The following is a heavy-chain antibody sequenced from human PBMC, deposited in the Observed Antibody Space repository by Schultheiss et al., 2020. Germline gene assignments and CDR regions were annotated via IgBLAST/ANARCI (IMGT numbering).Heavy chain of an antibody. D-gene: IGHD2-15*01. Sequence: GGSLRLSCAASGFTFSSYAMSWVRQAPGKGLEWVSAISGSGGSTYYADSVKGRFTISRDNSKNTLYLQMNSLRAEDTAVYYCAKDQGFGVVVVAAMTQWGQGTLVTVSS. CDR3: AKDQGFGVVVVAAMTQ. CDR1: GFTFSSYA. J-gene: IGHJ4*02. CDR2: ISGSGGST. V-gene: IGHV3-23*01.